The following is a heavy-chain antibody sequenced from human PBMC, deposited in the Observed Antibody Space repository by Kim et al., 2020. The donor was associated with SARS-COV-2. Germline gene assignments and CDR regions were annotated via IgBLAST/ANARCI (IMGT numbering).Heavy chain of an antibody. D-gene: IGHD2-21*02. J-gene: IGHJ4*02. CDR3: AKERPGTAIDYFDS. Sequence: GSVKVRFTISRDNSKNTLYLQMNGLRAEDTAVYYCAKERPGTAIDYFDSWGQGTLVTVSS. V-gene: IGHV3-23*01.